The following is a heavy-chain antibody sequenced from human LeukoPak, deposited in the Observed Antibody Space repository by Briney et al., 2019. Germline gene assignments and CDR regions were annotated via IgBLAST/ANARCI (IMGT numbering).Heavy chain of an antibody. CDR1: GFTFSSYSMN. CDR2: IYYSGST. J-gene: IGHJ4*02. D-gene: IGHD5-18*01. Sequence: PGGSLRLSCAASGFTFSSYSMNWVRQAPGKGLEWIGSIYYSGSTYYNPSLKSRVTISVDTSKNQFSLKLSSVTAADTAVYYCARLVLGGYSYGFWSQGTLVTVSS. CDR3: ARLVLGGYSYGF. V-gene: IGHV4-39*01.